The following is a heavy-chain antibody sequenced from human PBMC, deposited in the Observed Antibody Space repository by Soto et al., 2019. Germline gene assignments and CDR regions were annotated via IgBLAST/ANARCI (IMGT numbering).Heavy chain of an antibody. CDR1: GYTFTSYD. D-gene: IGHD5-18*01. J-gene: IGHJ5*02. CDR3: ARGLVSLIWLLNTFDP. Sequence: SVKVSCKASGYTFTSYDINWVRQATGQGLEWMGWMNPNSGNTGYAQKFQGRVTMTRSTSISTAYMELSSLRSEDTAVYYCARGLVSLIWLLNTFDPWGQGTLVTVSS. CDR2: MNPNSGNT. V-gene: IGHV1-8*01.